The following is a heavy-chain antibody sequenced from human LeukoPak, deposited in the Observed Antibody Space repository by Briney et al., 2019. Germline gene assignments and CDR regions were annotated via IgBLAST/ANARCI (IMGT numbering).Heavy chain of an antibody. D-gene: IGHD3-3*01. J-gene: IGHJ3*02. CDR2: IYYTGST. Sequence: SETLSLTCTVSGGSISSSSYYWGWIRQPPGKGLEWIGSIYYTGSTYYTPSLKSGVTISIDTSKNLFSLNLSSVTAADTAVYCCARHRLEGDTFDIWGQGTMVTVSS. V-gene: IGHV4-39*01. CDR3: ARHRLEGDTFDI. CDR1: GGSISSSSYY.